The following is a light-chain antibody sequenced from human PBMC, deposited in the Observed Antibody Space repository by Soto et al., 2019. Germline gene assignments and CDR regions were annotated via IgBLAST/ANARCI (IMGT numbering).Light chain of an antibody. Sequence: QSALTQPASVSGSPGQSITISCTGTSSDVGSYNLVSWYQQHPGKAPKLMTYEDNKRPSGVSNRFSGSKSGNTASLTISGLQAEDEAHYYCCSYAPISTVVFGGGTKVTVL. J-gene: IGLJ3*02. CDR2: EDN. V-gene: IGLV2-23*01. CDR3: CSYAPISTVV. CDR1: SSDVGSYNL.